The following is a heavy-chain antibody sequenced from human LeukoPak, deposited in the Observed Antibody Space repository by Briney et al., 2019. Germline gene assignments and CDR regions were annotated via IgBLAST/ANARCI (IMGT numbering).Heavy chain of an antibody. V-gene: IGHV4-4*07. CDR2: IYTSGST. D-gene: IGHD4-17*01. CDR1: GGSISSYY. J-gene: IGHJ6*02. CDR3: ARGKTTVTTGTYYYYGMDV. Sequence: SETLSLTCTVSGGSISSYYWSCIRQPAGKGLEWIGRIYTSGSTNYNPSLKSRVTMSVDTSKNQFSLKLSSVTAADTAVYYCARGKTTVTTGTYYYYGMDVWGQGTTVSVSS.